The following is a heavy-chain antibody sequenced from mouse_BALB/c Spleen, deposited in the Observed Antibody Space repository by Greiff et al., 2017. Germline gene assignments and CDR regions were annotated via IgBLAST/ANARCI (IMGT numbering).Heavy chain of an antibody. Sequence: VQLQQSGAELVRPGTSVKISCKASGYTFTNYWLGWVKQRPGHGLEWIGDIYPGGGYTNYNEKFKGKATLTADTSSSTAYMQLSSLTSEDSAVYFCARQDYDPVGFDYWGQGTTLTVSS. CDR3: ARQDYDPVGFDY. CDR2: IYPGGGYT. J-gene: IGHJ2*01. D-gene: IGHD2-4*01. CDR1: GYTFTNYW. V-gene: IGHV1-63*02.